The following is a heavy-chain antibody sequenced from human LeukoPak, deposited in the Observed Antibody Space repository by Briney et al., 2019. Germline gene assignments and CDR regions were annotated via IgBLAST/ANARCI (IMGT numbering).Heavy chain of an antibody. J-gene: IGHJ6*03. Sequence: SETLSLTCTVSGGSISSYYWSWIRQPPGKGLEWIGYIYYTGSTNYNPSLKSRVTISVDTSKNQFSLKLSSVTAADTAVYYCARGRGGNPHYYYYMDVWGKGTTVTVSS. V-gene: IGHV4-59*01. CDR2: IYYTGST. D-gene: IGHD4-23*01. CDR1: GGSISSYY. CDR3: ARGRGGNPHYYYYMDV.